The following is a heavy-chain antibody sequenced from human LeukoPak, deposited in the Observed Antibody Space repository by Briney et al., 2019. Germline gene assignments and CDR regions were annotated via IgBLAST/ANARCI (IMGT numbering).Heavy chain of an antibody. Sequence: PGXGXXWMGIIYPGDSDTRYSPSFQGQVTISADKSISTAYLQWSSLKASDTAMYYCARTYCGGDCLDYWGQGTLVTVSS. CDR2: IYPGDSDT. J-gene: IGHJ4*02. D-gene: IGHD2-21*01. CDR3: ARTYCGGDCLDY. V-gene: IGHV5-51*01.